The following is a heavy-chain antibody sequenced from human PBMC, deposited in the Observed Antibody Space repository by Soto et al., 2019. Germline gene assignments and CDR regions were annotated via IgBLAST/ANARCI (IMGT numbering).Heavy chain of an antibody. J-gene: IGHJ6*02. CDR1: GGSIRGYS. CDR3: AREETPVSPHYFYYGLDA. D-gene: IGHD4-17*01. V-gene: IGHV4-59*01. CDR2: VYYSGGT. Sequence: SETLSHTCTVSGGSIRGYSWSWIRQPPGKGLEWIGYVYYSGGTNYSPSFKDRVTISVDTTENQFSLKVNSVTAADTAVYYCAREETPVSPHYFYYGLDAWGQGTTVT.